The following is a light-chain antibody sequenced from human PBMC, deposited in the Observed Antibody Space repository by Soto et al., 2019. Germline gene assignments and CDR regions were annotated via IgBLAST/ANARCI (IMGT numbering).Light chain of an antibody. CDR3: QQYSNWPWT. V-gene: IGKV3-15*01. CDR1: QSVSSR. CDR2: GAS. J-gene: IGKJ1*01. Sequence: EMVVTQSPATLSVSPGQRATLSFRAPQSVSSRLAWYQQRPGQAPRLLIYGASTRATGIPARFSGGGSGTEFTLTISSLQSEDFAVYFCQQYSNWPWTFGQGTNVDIK.